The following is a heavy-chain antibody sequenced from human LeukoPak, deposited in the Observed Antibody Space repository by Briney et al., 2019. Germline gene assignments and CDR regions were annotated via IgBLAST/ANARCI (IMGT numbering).Heavy chain of an antibody. V-gene: IGHV3-30*01. D-gene: IGHD2-15*01. CDR1: GFTFSSYA. CDR3: ARAPLNSGGSGYFDY. Sequence: PGRSLRLSCAASGFTFSSYAMHWVRQAPGKGLEWVAVISYDGSNKYYADSVKGRFTISRDNSKNTLYLQMNSLRAEDTAVYYCARAPLNSGGSGYFDYWGQGTLATVSS. J-gene: IGHJ4*02. CDR2: ISYDGSNK.